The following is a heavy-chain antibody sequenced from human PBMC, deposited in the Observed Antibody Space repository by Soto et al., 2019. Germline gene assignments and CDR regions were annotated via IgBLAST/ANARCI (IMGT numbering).Heavy chain of an antibody. V-gene: IGHV1-8*02. Sequence: ASVKVSCKASGYDFTAYDINWVRQASGQGLEWMGWMNPINGATGTARRFQGRVSMTRNTDTGTAYLELTSLRSDDTAVYFCGRGPSPRAPAGGTPYYYAMDVWGEGTTVTVSS. J-gene: IGHJ6*04. CDR1: GYDFTAYD. CDR2: MNPINGAT. CDR3: GRGPSPRAPAGGTPYYYAMDV. D-gene: IGHD2-2*01.